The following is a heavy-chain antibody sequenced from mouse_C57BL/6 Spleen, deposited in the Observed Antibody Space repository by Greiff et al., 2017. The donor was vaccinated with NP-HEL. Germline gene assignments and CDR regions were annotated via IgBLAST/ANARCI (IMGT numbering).Heavy chain of an antibody. Sequence: EVQGVESGEGLVKPGGSLKLSCAASGFTFSSYAMSWVRQTPEKRLEWVAYISSGGDYIYYADTVKGRFTISRDNARNTLYLQMSSLKSEDTAMYYCTRVGIYYDYDGGFAYWGQGTLVTVSA. D-gene: IGHD2-4*01. CDR2: ISSGGDYI. V-gene: IGHV5-9-1*02. CDR3: TRVGIYYDYDGGFAY. J-gene: IGHJ3*01. CDR1: GFTFSSYA.